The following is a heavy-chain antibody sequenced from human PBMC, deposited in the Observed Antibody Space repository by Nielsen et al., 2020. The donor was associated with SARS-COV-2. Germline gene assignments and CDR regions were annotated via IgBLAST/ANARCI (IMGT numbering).Heavy chain of an antibody. Sequence: GESLKISCAASGFTFSSYWMHWVRQAPGKGLVWVSRINSDGSSTSYADSVKGRFTISRDNAKNTLYLQMNSLRAEDTAVYYCARCPGDCSNYAFDIWGQGTMVTVSS. CDR2: INSDGSST. CDR1: GFTFSSYW. CDR3: ARCPGDCSNYAFDI. V-gene: IGHV3-74*01. D-gene: IGHD6-13*01. J-gene: IGHJ3*02.